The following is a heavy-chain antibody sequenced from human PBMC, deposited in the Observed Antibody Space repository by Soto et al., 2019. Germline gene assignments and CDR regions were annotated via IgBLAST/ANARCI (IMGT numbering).Heavy chain of an antibody. D-gene: IGHD6-19*01. CDR2: ISSRDLSI. Sequence: GGSLRLSCAASGFTFSNYYMTWIRQAPGKGLEWVSSISSRDLSIYYADSVKGRCTISRDNAKNSVFMHMTSLTAADTAIYNCARVSATGWHVNGRNYFERSGQGTLVTVSS. V-gene: IGHV3-11*01. J-gene: IGHJ4*02. CDR3: ARVSATGWHVNGRNYFER. CDR1: GFTFSNYY.